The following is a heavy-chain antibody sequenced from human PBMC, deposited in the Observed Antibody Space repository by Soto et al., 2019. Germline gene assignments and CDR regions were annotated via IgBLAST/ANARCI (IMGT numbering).Heavy chain of an antibody. Sequence: QVQLVESGGGVVQPGSSLRLSCAASGFTLSSYGMHWVRQAPGKGLELVAVISYDGRKKYYADSVKGRFTISRDNSKNTLDLEINSLRAEDTAVYYCAKVGSISARYFDYLGQATLVTVSS. CDR2: ISYDGRKK. D-gene: IGHD6-6*01. V-gene: IGHV3-30*18. J-gene: IGHJ4*02. CDR3: AKVGSISARYFDY. CDR1: GFTLSSYG.